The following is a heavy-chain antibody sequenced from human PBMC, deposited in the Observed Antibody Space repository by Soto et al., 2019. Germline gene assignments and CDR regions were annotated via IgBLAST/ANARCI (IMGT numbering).Heavy chain of an antibody. J-gene: IGHJ6*02. Sequence: SETLSLTCTVSGGSISSYYWSWIRQPPGKGLEWIGYIYYSGSTNYNPSLKSRVTISVDTSKNQFSLKLSSVTAADTAVYYCARYNIGDYYDRIGYYPAYYYGMDVWGQGSTVTVSS. D-gene: IGHD3-22*01. V-gene: IGHV4-59*01. CDR1: GGSISSYY. CDR2: IYYSGST. CDR3: ARYNIGDYYDRIGYYPAYYYGMDV.